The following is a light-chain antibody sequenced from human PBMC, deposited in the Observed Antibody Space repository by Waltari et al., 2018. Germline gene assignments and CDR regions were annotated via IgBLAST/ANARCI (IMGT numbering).Light chain of an antibody. CDR3: QSYDTSLSVV. V-gene: IGLV1-40*01. J-gene: IGLJ3*02. CDR2: GST. CDR1: GSNIGAGYD. Sequence: QSVLTQPPSVSGGPGQRVTISCTGSGSNIGAGYDVHWYQQLPRAAPKLLIYGSTSRPLGVPARFVGSTSGTSASLAITGLQAEDEADYYCQSYDTSLSVVFGGGTKLTVL.